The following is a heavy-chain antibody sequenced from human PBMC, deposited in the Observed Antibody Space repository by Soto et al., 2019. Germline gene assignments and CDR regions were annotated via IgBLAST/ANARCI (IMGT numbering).Heavy chain of an antibody. V-gene: IGHV4-34*01. CDR1: GGSFSGYY. J-gene: IGHJ4*02. CDR2: INHSGST. Sequence: QVQLQQWGAGLLKPSETLSLTCAVYGGSFSGYYWGWIRQPPGKGLEWIGEINHSGSTNYNPSLKSRVTISVDTSKNQFSLKLSSVTAADTAVYYCARGMNYYDFWSGYYKRKYYFDYWGQGTLVTVSS. D-gene: IGHD3-3*01. CDR3: ARGMNYYDFWSGYYKRKYYFDY.